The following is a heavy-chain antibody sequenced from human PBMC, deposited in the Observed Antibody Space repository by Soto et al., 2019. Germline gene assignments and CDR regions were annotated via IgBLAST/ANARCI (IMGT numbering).Heavy chain of an antibody. J-gene: IGHJ4*02. CDR2: IYYSGST. Sequence: PSETLSLTCTVSGGSISSGDYYWSWIRQPPGKGLEWIGYIYYSGSTYYNPSLKSRVTISVDTSKNRFSLKLSSVTAADTAVYYCARQPHIVVVPAAIRGSTTVTPNYFDYWGQGTLVTVSS. CDR3: ARQPHIVVVPAAIRGSTTVTPNYFDY. D-gene: IGHD2-2*02. CDR1: GGSISSGDYY. V-gene: IGHV4-30-4*01.